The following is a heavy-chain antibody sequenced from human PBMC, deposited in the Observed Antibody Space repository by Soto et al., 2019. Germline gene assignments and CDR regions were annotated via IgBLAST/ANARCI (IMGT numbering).Heavy chain of an antibody. CDR1: GYTFTSYY. Sequence: QVQLVQSGAEVKKPGASVKVSCKASGYTFTSYYMHWVRQAPGQGLEWMGIINPSGGSTSYEQKFKGRVTMTMDTSTSTVYMELSSLRAEDTAVYYCARDPPYYYDSSGFLPYWYFDLWGRGTLVTVSS. J-gene: IGHJ2*01. CDR3: ARDPPYYYDSSGFLPYWYFDL. V-gene: IGHV1-46*01. D-gene: IGHD3-22*01. CDR2: INPSGGST.